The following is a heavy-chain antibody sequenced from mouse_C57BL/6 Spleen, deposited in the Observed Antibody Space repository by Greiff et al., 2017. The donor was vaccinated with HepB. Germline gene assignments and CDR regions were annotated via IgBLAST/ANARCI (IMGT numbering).Heavy chain of an antibody. Sequence: EVQRVESGAELVRPGASVKLSCTASGFNIKDDYMHWVKQRPEQGLEWIGWIDPENGDTEYASKFQGTATITADTSSNTAYLQLSSLTSEDTAVYYCTTDYYGRLDYWGQGTTLTVSS. CDR2: IDPENGDT. V-gene: IGHV14-4*01. D-gene: IGHD1-1*01. CDR1: GFNIKDDY. J-gene: IGHJ2*01. CDR3: TTDYYGRLDY.